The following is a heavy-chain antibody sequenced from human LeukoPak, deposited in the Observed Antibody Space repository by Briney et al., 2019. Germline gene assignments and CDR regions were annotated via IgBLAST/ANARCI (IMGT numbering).Heavy chain of an antibody. V-gene: IGHV2-5*02. J-gene: IGHJ4*01. CDR2: IYWDDDK. D-gene: IGHD2-15*01. Sequence: SGPTLVNPTQTLTLTCTFSGFSLGTSGVGVGWIRQPPGKALEWLALIYWDDDKRYSPSLKSRLTITKDTSKNQVVLRMTNLDPVDTATYYGAHTRVAAFLFYYWGHGTLVTVSS. CDR1: GFSLGTSGVG. CDR3: AHTRVAAFLFYY.